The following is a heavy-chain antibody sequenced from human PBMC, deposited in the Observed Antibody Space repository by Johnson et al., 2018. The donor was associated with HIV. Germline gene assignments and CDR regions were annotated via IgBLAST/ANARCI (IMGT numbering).Heavy chain of an antibody. CDR3: AKDQHYYDSRNGGAFDI. J-gene: IGHJ3*02. D-gene: IGHD3-22*01. Sequence: VQLVESGGGLVQPGGSLRLSCAASGFTVSSNYMSWVRQAPGKGLEWVSVIYSGCSTYYADSVKGRFTISRDNSKNTLYLQMNSLRAEDTAVYYCAKDQHYYDSRNGGAFDIWGQGTMVTVSS. V-gene: IGHV3-66*01. CDR2: IYSGCST. CDR1: GFTVSSNY.